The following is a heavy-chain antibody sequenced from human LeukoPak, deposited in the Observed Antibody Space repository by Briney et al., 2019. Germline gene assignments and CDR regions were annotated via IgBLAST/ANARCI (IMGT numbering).Heavy chain of an antibody. CDR1: GFTVSSNY. D-gene: IGHD3-3*01. CDR3: VRSMSGRNDF. J-gene: IGHJ4*02. V-gene: IGHV3-74*01. CDR2: INTDGSRT. Sequence: GGSLRLSCAASGFTVSSNYNYMSWVRQAPGKGLVWVSRINTDGSRTDYADSVRGRFTISRDNAKNTLSLQMNSLTAEDTAVYYCVRSMSGRNDFWGQGTLVTVSS.